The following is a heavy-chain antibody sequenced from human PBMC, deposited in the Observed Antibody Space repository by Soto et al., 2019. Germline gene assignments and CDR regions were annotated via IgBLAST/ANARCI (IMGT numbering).Heavy chain of an antibody. J-gene: IGHJ5*02. CDR3: ARDPAAEAGGYNWFDP. CDR1: GYTFTSYA. Sequence: ASVKVSCKASGYTFTSYAMHWVRQAPGQRLEWMGWINAGNGNTKYSQKFQGRVTITRDTSASTAYMELSSLRSEDTAVYYCARDPAAEAGGYNWFDPWGQGTLVTVSS. V-gene: IGHV1-3*01. CDR2: INAGNGNT. D-gene: IGHD3-16*01.